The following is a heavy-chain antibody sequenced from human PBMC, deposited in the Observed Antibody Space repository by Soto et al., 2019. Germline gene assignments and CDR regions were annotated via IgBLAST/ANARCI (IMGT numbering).Heavy chain of an antibody. J-gene: IGHJ5*02. V-gene: IGHV4-34*01. CDR1: GGSFSGYY. CDR3: ARVLRLGYCSSTSCYKRNWFDP. CDR2: INHSGST. D-gene: IGHD2-2*01. Sequence: QVQLQQWGAGLLKPSETLSLTCAVYGGSFSGYYWSWIRQPPGKGLEWIGEINHSGSTNYNTSLKSRVNISVDTSKKQFSLKLSSVTAADTAVYYCARVLRLGYCSSTSCYKRNWFDPWGQGTLVTVSS.